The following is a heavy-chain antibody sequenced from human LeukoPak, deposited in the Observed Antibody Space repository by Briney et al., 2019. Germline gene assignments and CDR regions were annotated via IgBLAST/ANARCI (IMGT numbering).Heavy chain of an antibody. Sequence: PGGSLRLSCAASGFTFSSYSMNWVRQAPGKGLEWVANIKQDGSEKYYVDSVKGRFTISRDNAKNSLYLQMNSLRAEDTAVYYCARLEASSWYGDYYYYYYMDVWGKGTTVTVSS. J-gene: IGHJ6*03. D-gene: IGHD6-13*01. V-gene: IGHV3-7*01. CDR3: ARLEASSWYGDYYYYYYMDV. CDR1: GFTFSSYS. CDR2: IKQDGSEK.